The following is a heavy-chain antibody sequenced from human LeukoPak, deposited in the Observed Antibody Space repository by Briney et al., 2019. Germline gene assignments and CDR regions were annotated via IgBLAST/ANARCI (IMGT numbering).Heavy chain of an antibody. V-gene: IGHV4-4*02. D-gene: IGHD2-2*01. CDR3: ARAPRAYCSTTGSCFQDY. J-gene: IGHJ4*02. CDR1: GGSIGASINSPNW. Sequence: PSVTLSLTCAVSGGSIGASINSPNWWSWVRQPPGKGLEWIGEIFHSGSTNYNPSLKSRVTMSVDKSKNQFSLNLTSVTAADTAVYFCARAPRAYCSTTGSCFQDYWGQGTLVTVSS. CDR2: IFHSGST.